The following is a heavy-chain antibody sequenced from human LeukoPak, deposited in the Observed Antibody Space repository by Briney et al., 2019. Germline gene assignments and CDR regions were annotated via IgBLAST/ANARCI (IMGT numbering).Heavy chain of an antibody. D-gene: IGHD1/OR15-1a*01. V-gene: IGHV3-23*01. CDR2: IANSGGST. CDR3: AKSHSVEQRGYFDY. CDR1: GFTFSTYA. J-gene: IGHJ4*02. Sequence: GGSLRLSCAASGFTFSTYAMSWVRQAPGKGLEWVSTIANSGGSTYYADSVKGGFTISRDNSKNTLYLQMNSLRAEDMAVYYCAKSHSVEQRGYFDYWGQGTLVTVSS.